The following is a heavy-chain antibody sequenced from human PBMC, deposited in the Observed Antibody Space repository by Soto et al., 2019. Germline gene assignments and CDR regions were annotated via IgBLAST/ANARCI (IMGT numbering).Heavy chain of an antibody. CDR2: ISSSSSYI. CDR3: ARDLERGDFWSGYYRSPHFYYYYGMDV. V-gene: IGHV3-21*01. CDR1: GFTFSSYS. D-gene: IGHD3-3*01. Sequence: GGSLRLSCAASGFTFSSYSMNWVRQAPGKGLEWVSSISSSSSYIYYADSVKGRFTISRDNAKNSLYLQMNSLRAEDTAVYYCARDLERGDFWSGYYRSPHFYYYYGMDVWGQGTTVTVSS. J-gene: IGHJ6*02.